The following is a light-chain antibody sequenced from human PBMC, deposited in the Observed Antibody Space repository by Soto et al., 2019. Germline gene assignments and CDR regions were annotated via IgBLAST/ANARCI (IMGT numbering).Light chain of an antibody. CDR2: EGS. V-gene: IGLV2-23*01. Sequence: QSALTQPASVSGSPGQSITISCTGTSSDVGSYNLVSWYQPHPGKAPKLMIYEGSKRPSGVSNRFSGSKSGNTASLTISGLQAEDEADYYCCSYAGSREVVFGGGTKLTVL. J-gene: IGLJ2*01. CDR3: CSYAGSREVV. CDR1: SSDVGSYNL.